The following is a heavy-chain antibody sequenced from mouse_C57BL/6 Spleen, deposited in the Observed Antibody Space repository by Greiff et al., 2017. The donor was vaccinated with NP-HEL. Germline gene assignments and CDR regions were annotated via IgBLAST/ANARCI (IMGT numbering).Heavy chain of an antibody. CDR2: INPNNGGT. D-gene: IGHD2-4*01. Sequence: VQLKQSGPELVKPGASVKMSCKASGYTFTDYNMHWVKQSHGKSLEWIGYINPNNGGTSYNQKFKGKATLTVNKSSSTAYMELRSLTSEDSAVYYCARLRDYDEEGPLYAMDYWGQGTSVTVSS. CDR1: GYTFTDYN. J-gene: IGHJ4*01. CDR3: ARLRDYDEEGPLYAMDY. V-gene: IGHV1-22*01.